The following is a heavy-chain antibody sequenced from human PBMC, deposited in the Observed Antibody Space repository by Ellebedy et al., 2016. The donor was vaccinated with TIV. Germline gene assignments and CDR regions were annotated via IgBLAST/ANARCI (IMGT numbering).Heavy chain of an antibody. Sequence: AASVKVSCKASGGTFSSYAISWVRQAPGQGLEWMGGFIPIFGTANYAQKFQGRVTITADESTSTAYMELSSLRSEDTAVYYCARDRVAVAGRAYYYYGMDVWGQGTTVTVSS. CDR2: FIPIFGTA. D-gene: IGHD6-19*01. J-gene: IGHJ6*02. CDR1: GGTFSSYA. V-gene: IGHV1-69*13. CDR3: ARDRVAVAGRAYYYYGMDV.